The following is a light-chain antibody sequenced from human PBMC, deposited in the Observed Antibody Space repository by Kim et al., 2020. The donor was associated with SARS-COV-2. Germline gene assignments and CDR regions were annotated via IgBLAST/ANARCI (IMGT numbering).Light chain of an antibody. J-gene: IGLJ2*01. CDR1: TGAVTSGHY. V-gene: IGLV7-46*01. CDR3: LLSYSGARVV. CDR2: DTS. Sequence: QAVVTQEPSLTVSPGWTVTLTCGSSTGAVTSGHYPYWFQQKPGQAPRTLIYDTSNKHSWTPARFSGSLLGGKAALTLSGAQPEDEAEYYCLLSYSGARVVFGGGTQLTVL.